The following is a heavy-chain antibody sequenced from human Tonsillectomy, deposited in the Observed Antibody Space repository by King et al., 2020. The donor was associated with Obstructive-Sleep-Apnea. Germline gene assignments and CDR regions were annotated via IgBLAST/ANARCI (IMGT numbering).Heavy chain of an antibody. D-gene: IGHD2-2*01. CDR1: GFTFSSYG. CDR2: ISYDGSNK. CDR3: AKSAAIYYYYYGMDV. J-gene: IGHJ6*02. Sequence: VQLVESGGGVVQPGRSLRLSCAASGFTFSSYGMHWVRQAPGKGLEWVAVISYDGSNKYYADSVKGRFTISRDNSKNTLYLQMNSLRAEDTAVYYCAKSAAIYYYYYGMDVWGQGTTVTVSS. V-gene: IGHV3-30*18.